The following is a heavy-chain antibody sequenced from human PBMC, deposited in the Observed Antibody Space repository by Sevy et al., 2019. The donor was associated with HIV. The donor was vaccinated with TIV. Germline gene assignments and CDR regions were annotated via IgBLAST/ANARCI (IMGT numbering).Heavy chain of an antibody. J-gene: IGHJ6*02. CDR1: GFPVSSSY. V-gene: IGHV3-53*01. CDR3: ARDKNAYYYGLDV. Sequence: GGCLRLSCAVSGFPVSSSYMNWVRQAPGKGLEWVSVFYTGSKTDYADSVKGRFTMSRDNSKNTLYLQMNGLRAEDTAVYYCARDKNAYYYGLDVWGQGTTVPVSS. CDR2: FYTGSKT.